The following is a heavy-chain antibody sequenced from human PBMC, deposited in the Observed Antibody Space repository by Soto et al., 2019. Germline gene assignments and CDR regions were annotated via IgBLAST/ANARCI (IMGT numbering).Heavy chain of an antibody. CDR2: VFYSGST. CDR1: GGSISSFY. Sequence: VQLQESGPGLAKPSETLSLTCTVSGGSISSFYWSWIRQPPGKGLEWIGNVFYSGSTIYNPSRKSRVTISVDTSKNQFSLNLSSVTAADTAVYYCAKEICDPNGCYGRWLDPWGQGTLVTVSS. D-gene: IGHD2-15*01. CDR3: AKEICDPNGCYGRWLDP. V-gene: IGHV4-59*01. J-gene: IGHJ5*02.